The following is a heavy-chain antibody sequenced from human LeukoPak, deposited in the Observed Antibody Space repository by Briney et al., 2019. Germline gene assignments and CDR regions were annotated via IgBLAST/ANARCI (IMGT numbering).Heavy chain of an antibody. CDR2: TIPIFGTA. V-gene: IGHV1-69*13. CDR3: ARDLCSSTSCYQAFDI. CDR1: GGTFSSYA. J-gene: IGHJ3*02. Sequence: SVKVSCKASGGTFSSYAISWVRQAPGQGLEWMGGTIPIFGTANYAQKFQGRVTITADESTSTAYMELSSLRSEDTAVYYCARDLCSSTSCYQAFDIWGQGTMVTVSS. D-gene: IGHD2-2*01.